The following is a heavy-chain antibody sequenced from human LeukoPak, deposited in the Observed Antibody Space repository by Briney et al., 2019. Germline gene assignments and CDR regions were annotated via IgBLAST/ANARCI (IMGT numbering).Heavy chain of an antibody. V-gene: IGHV4-39*07. J-gene: IGHJ4*02. CDR2: IYYSGST. D-gene: IGHD5-24*01. Sequence: SETLSLTCTVSGGSISSSSYYWGWIRQPPGKGLEWIGSIYYSGSTYYNPSLKSRVTISVDTSNNHFSLRLTSVTAADMAVYYCAGGWLPDKNDFWGQGTLVTVSA. CDR3: AGGWLPDKNDF. CDR1: GGSISSSSYY.